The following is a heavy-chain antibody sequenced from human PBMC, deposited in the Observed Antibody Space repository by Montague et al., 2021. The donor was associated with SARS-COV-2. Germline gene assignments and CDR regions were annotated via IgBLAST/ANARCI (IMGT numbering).Heavy chain of an antibody. Sequence: SRSLSWAASGFTFNTYGMWVRQAPGKGLEWLSYISGSGDKTYYADSVKGRFTVSRDNSKNTLYLQMNSLGADDTAVYYCAKGPTSGFWGQGTLVTVSS. CDR2: ISGSGDKT. V-gene: IGHV3-23*01. J-gene: IGHJ4*02. D-gene: IGHD7-27*01. CDR3: AKGPTSGF. CDR1: GFTFNTYG.